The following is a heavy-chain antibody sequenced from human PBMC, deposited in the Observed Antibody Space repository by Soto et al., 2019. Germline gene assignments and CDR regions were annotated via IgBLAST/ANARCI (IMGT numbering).Heavy chain of an antibody. CDR3: ARHNNYYYGMNV. V-gene: IGHV5-10-1*01. J-gene: IGHJ6*02. CDR1: GYSFTNYW. Sequence: PGESLKISCKGSGYSFTNYWITWVRQMPGKGLEWMGRIDPSDSYTDYSPSFEGHVTISADMSISTAYLQWSSLRASDTAMYYCARHNNYYYGMNVWGQGTTVTVS. CDR2: IDPSDSYT.